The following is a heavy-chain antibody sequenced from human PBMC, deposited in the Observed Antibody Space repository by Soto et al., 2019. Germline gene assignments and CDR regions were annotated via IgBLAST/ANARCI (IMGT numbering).Heavy chain of an antibody. Sequence: EVPLLESGGGLAQPGGSLRLSCVASGFTFNAHAMSWIRQAPGKGLEWVSSTTASGSLTDYAGSVKGRFTISRDNSKSTVFLQMSSLRVEDAAVYYCGMATGGWYWGQGALVTVSS. CDR2: TTASGSLT. CDR3: GMATGGWY. J-gene: IGHJ4*02. V-gene: IGHV3-23*01. CDR1: GFTFNAHA. D-gene: IGHD5-12*01.